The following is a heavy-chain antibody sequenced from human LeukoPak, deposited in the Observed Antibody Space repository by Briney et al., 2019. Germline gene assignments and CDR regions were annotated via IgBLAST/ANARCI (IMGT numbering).Heavy chain of an antibody. D-gene: IGHD7-27*01. Sequence: SETLSLTCAVSGGSISSTNWWTWVRQPPGKGLEWIGEIYHSGSTNYNPSLKSRVTISVDKSKNQFSLRLSSVTAADTAVYYCGRRPLGPPRGGDYWGQGTLVTVSS. V-gene: IGHV4-4*02. CDR3: GRRPLGPPRGGDY. CDR1: GGSISSTNW. J-gene: IGHJ4*02. CDR2: IYHSGST.